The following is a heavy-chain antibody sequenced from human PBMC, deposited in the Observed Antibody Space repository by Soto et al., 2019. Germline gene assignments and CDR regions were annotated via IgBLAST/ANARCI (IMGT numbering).Heavy chain of an antibody. J-gene: IGHJ6*02. D-gene: IGHD5-18*01. CDR3: AYTRGYSYGPRGYYYYYGMDV. V-gene: IGHV2-5*02. Sequence: SGPTLVNPTQTLTLTCTFSGFSLSTSGVGVGWIRQPPGKALEWLALIYWDDDKRYSPSLKSRLTITKDTSKNQVVPTMTNMDPVDTATYYCAYTRGYSYGPRGYYYYYGMDVWGQGTTVTVSS. CDR1: GFSLSTSGVG. CDR2: IYWDDDK.